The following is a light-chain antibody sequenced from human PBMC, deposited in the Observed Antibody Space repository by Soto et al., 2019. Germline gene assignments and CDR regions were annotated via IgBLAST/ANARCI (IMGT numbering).Light chain of an antibody. V-gene: IGLV2-23*03. CDR3: CSYAGSNTFV. CDR2: EGS. CDR1: SSVVGSYNL. Sequence: QSVLTQPASVSGSPGQSITISCTGTSSVVGSYNLVSWYQQHPGKAPKLMIYEGSKRPSGVSNRFYGSKSGNTASLTISGLQAEDEADYYCCSYAGSNTFVFGTGTKVTVL. J-gene: IGLJ1*01.